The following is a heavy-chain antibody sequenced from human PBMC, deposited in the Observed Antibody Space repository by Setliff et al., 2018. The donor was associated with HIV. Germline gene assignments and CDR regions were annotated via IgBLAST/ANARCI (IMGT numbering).Heavy chain of an antibody. CDR1: GGSFGDNY. V-gene: IGHV4-34*01. D-gene: IGHD3-3*01. CDR3: ARGLPRYDLWSGPSSRFDY. J-gene: IGHJ4*02. CDR2: VNQDGNI. Sequence: SETLSLTWRVYGGSFGDNYWNWIRQPPGKGLEWIGEVNQDGNINYNPSLKSRVIISLDTSKKQFSLILRSVTAADTAVYFCARGLPRYDLWSGPSSRFDYWGQGTLVTV.